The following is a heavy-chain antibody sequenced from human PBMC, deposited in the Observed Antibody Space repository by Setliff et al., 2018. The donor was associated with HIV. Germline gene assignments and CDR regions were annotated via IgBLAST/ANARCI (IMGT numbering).Heavy chain of an antibody. V-gene: IGHV4-38-2*01. CDR3: ASQPAYSTDWYPPGYFDF. CDR2: IYHSGRT. Sequence: SETLSLTCAVSGYSISSSYYWGWIRQPPGKGLEWIGNIYHSGRTYYNPSLKSRVTISLDTSKNHFSLRLSSVTAADTAVYYCASQPAYSTDWYPPGYFDFWGQGTLVTV. CDR1: GYSISSSYY. J-gene: IGHJ4*02. D-gene: IGHD6-19*01.